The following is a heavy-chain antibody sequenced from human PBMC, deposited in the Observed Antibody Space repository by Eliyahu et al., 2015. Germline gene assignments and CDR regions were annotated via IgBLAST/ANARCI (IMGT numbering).Heavy chain of an antibody. CDR3: ARDPEVGALGGAFDI. D-gene: IGHD1-26*01. Sequence: SVKGRFSVSRDNAKKSVFLQMNSLRAEDTAVYYCARDPEVGALGGAFDIWGQGTMVTVSS. V-gene: IGHV3-48*01. J-gene: IGHJ3*02.